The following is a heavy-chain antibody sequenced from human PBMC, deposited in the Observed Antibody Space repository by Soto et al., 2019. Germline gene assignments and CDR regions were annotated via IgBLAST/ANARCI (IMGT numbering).Heavy chain of an antibody. J-gene: IGHJ4*02. V-gene: IGHV3-23*01. D-gene: IGHD6-6*01. Sequence: EVQLLESGGGLVQPGGSLRLSCVASGFSFSGFAMSWVRQAPGKGLVWVSSITGTGVSIYYADSVRGRFTISGDNSKNTLYRQMSSLRAEDTARYYCAKDSIPYSSSYDLDHWGRGALVTVSS. CDR1: GFSFSGFA. CDR2: ITGTGVSI. CDR3: AKDSIPYSSSYDLDH.